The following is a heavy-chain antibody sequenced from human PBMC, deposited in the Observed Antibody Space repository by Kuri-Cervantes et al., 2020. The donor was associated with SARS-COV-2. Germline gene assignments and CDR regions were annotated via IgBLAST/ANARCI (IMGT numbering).Heavy chain of an antibody. D-gene: IGHD2-21*02. V-gene: IGHV3-48*03. Sequence: GGSLRLSCAASGFTFDDYAMHWVRQAPGKGLEWVSYISSSGSTIYYADSVKGRFTISRDNAKKSLYLQMNSLRAEDTALYYCARSDPLYCGGDCAAYYFDSWGQGTLVTVSS. CDR2: ISSSGSTI. CDR3: ARSDPLYCGGDCAAYYFDS. J-gene: IGHJ4*02. CDR1: GFTFDDYA.